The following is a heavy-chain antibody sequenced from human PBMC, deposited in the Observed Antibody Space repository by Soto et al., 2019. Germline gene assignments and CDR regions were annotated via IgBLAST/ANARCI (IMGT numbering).Heavy chain of an antibody. Sequence: SQTLSLTXAISGDSVSSDSAAWNWIRQSPSRGLEWLGRTYYRSKWYIDYAVSVNGRITINPDTSKNHFSLQLNSVTPEDTAVYCVRSRVFMSVAGMANYYYYYAMDVWGQGTPVTVSS. V-gene: IGHV6-1*01. D-gene: IGHD6-19*01. CDR2: TYYRSKWYI. CDR3: RSRVFMSVAGMANYYYYYAMDV. J-gene: IGHJ6*02. CDR1: GDSVSSDSAA.